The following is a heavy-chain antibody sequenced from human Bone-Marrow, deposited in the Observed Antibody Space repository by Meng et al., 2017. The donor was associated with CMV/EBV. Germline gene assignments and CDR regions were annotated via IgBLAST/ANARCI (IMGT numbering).Heavy chain of an antibody. D-gene: IGHD4-23*01. CDR1: GYTFTSYD. J-gene: IGHJ6*02. CDR3: ARVGDYGGNSFRHYYYYGMDV. V-gene: IGHV1-8*01. CDR2: MNPNSGNT. Sequence: ASVKVSCKASGYTFTSYDINWVRQATGQGLEWMGWMNPNSGNTGYAQKFQGRVTMTRNTSISTAYMELSSLRSEDTAVYYCARVGDYGGNSFRHYYYYGMDVWGQGNTVTGSS.